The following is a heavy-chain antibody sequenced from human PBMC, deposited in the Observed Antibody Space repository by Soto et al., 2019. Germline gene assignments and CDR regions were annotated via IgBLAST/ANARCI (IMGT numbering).Heavy chain of an antibody. V-gene: IGHV1-18*01. Sequence: QVQLVQSGAEVKKPGASVKVSCKASGYTFTSYGISWVRQAPGQGLEWMGWISAYNGNTNYAQKLQGRVTMTTDTSTSTAYMQLRSLRSDDTAVYYCASVTPYYDILAGYNYYYYYGMDVWGQGTTVTVSS. J-gene: IGHJ6*02. D-gene: IGHD3-9*01. CDR2: ISAYNGNT. CDR3: ASVTPYYDILAGYNYYYYYGMDV. CDR1: GYTFTSYG.